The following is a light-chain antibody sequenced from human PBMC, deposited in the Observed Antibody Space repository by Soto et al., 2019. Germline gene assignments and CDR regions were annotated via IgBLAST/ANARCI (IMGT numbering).Light chain of an antibody. CDR3: QQRSNWLT. V-gene: IGKV3-11*01. CDR1: QSVSSY. CDR2: DAS. Sequence: EIVFTQSPATLSLSPGERVTLSCRASQSVSSYLAWYQQKPGQAPRVLIYDASNRATGIPARFSGSGSGTGFTLTISSLEPEDFAVYYCQQRSNWLTFGGGTKVDIK. J-gene: IGKJ4*01.